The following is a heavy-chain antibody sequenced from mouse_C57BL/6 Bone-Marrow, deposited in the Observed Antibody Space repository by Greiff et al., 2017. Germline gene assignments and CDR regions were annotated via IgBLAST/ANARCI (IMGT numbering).Heavy chain of an antibody. Sequence: EVKLMESGPELVKPGASVKISCKASGYSFTDYNMNWVKQSNGKSLEWIGVINPNYGTTCYNQKFKGKATLTVDQSSSTAYMQLNSLTSEDSAVYYCARGYDYDYAMDYWGQGTSVTVSS. CDR2: INPNYGTT. J-gene: IGHJ4*01. D-gene: IGHD2-4*01. CDR1: GYSFTDYN. CDR3: ARGYDYDYAMDY. V-gene: IGHV1-39*01.